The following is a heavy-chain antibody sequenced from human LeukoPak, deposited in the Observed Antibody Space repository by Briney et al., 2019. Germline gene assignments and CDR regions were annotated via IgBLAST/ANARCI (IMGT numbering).Heavy chain of an antibody. D-gene: IGHD2-15*01. V-gene: IGHV3-21*01. CDR2: ISSSSSYI. CDR1: GFTFSSYS. Sequence: GGSLRLSCAASGFTFSSYSMNWVRQAPGKGLEWVSSISSSSSYIYYADSVKGRFTISRDNAKNSLYLQMNSLRAEDTAVYYCARDLPIECSVGSCWALWGQGTLITVSS. CDR3: ARDLPIECSVGSCWAL. J-gene: IGHJ4*02.